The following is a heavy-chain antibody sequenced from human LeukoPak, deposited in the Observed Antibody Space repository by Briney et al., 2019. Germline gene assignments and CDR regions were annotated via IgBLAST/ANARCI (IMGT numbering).Heavy chain of an antibody. V-gene: IGHV4-34*01. CDR3: ARGGGRRWLQPLDY. CDR2: INHSGST. J-gene: IGHJ4*02. Sequence: SETLSLTCAVYGGSFSGYYWSWIRQPPGKGLEWIGEINHSGSTNYNPSLKSRVTISVDTSKNQFSLNLSSVTAADTAMYYCARGGGRRWLQPLDYWGQGTLVTVSS. D-gene: IGHD5-24*01. CDR1: GGSFSGYY.